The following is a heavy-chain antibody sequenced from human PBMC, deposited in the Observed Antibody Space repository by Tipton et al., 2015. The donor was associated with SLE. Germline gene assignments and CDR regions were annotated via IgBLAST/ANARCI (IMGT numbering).Heavy chain of an antibody. D-gene: IGHD1-26*01. CDR2: IYGGGGT. Sequence: GLVKPSETLSLTCRVSGGSISPYSWSWIRQPPGKGLEWIGYIYGGGGTHYNPSLKSRVTLSVDTSQNQSSLKLTSMGAADTAVYYCARERSNDALDIWGQGTMVTVSS. V-gene: IGHV4-59*01. CDR1: GGSISPYS. J-gene: IGHJ3*02. CDR3: ARERSNDALDI.